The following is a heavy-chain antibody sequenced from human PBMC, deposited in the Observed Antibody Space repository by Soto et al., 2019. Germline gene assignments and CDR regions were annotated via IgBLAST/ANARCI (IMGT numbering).Heavy chain of an antibody. J-gene: IGHJ4*02. CDR2: INPNSGGT. V-gene: IGHV1-2*04. CDR3: ARDSRWCSGGSCYYDY. CDR1: GYTFTGYY. Sequence: ASVKVSCKASGYTFTGYYMHWVRQAPGQGLEWMGWINPNSGGTNYAQKFQGWVTMTRDTSISTAYMEQSRLRSDDTAVYYCARDSRWCSGGSCYYDYWGQGTLVTVSS. D-gene: IGHD2-15*01.